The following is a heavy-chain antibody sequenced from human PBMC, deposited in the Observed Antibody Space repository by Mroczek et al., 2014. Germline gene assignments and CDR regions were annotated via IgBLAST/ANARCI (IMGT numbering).Heavy chain of an antibody. V-gene: IGHV1-2*02. J-gene: IGHJ3*02. D-gene: IGHD6-6*01. Sequence: VQLLESGAEVQKPGASVRVSCKASGYTFTGYYIHWVRQAPGQGLEWMGWINPNSGGTNYAQKFQGRVTMTRDTSISTAYMELSRLRSDDTAVYYCARELIAAREDGDAFDIWGQGTMVTVSS. CDR1: GYTFTGYY. CDR2: INPNSGGT. CDR3: ARELIAAREDGDAFDI.